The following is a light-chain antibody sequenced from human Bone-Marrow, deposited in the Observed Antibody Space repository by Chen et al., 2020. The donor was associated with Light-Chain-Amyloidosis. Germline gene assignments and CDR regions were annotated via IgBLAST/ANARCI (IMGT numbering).Light chain of an antibody. CDR2: DVS. CDR3: SSYTSSSTLGV. V-gene: IGLV2-14*01. J-gene: IGLJ3*02. Sequence: QSALTQPASVSGSPGQSITISCTGTSSDVSGYNYVSWYQRHPGKAPKRMIYDVSNRPSGVSNRFSGSKSGNTASLTISGLQAEDEADYYCSSYTSSSTLGVFGGGTKLTVL. CDR1: SSDVSGYNY.